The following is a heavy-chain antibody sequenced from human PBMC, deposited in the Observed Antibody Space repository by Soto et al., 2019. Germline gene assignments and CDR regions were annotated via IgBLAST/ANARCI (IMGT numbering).Heavy chain of an antibody. CDR1: GFTFSSYA. CDR3: AADPGYEEHYYYYMDV. D-gene: IGHD5-12*01. J-gene: IGHJ6*03. Sequence: GGSLRLSCAASGFTFSSYAMSWVRQAPGKGLEWVSAISGSGGSTYYADSVKGRFTITRDNSKNTPYLEMNSLRAEDTAVYYCAADPGYEEHYYYYMDVWGKGTTVTVSS. CDR2: ISGSGGST. V-gene: IGHV3-23*01.